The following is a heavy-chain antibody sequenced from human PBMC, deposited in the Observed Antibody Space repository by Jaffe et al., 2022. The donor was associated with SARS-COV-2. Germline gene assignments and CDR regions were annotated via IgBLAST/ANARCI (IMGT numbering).Heavy chain of an antibody. CDR2: ISYDGSNG. V-gene: IGHV3-30*04. CDR1: GFPFSSYA. CDR3: ARGRGNLGELLDMD. D-gene: IGHD3-10*01. J-gene: IGHJ4*02. Sequence: QVQLVESGGGVVQPGRSLRLSCAASGFPFSSYAMHWVRQAPGKGLEWVAVISYDGSNGQYADSVKGRFTISRDNSKNTQYLQMNSLRAEDTAVYYCARGRGNLGELLDMDWGQGTLVTVSS.